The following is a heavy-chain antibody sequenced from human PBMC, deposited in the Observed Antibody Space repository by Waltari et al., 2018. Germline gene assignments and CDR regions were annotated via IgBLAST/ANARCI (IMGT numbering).Heavy chain of an antibody. Sequence: QVQLQPLGAGLLTPSETLSLTCAVYGGSFSGYYLSWIPQPPGKGREWIGEIHHSGSTNYNPSLKSRVTISVDTSKNQFSLKLSSVTAADTAVYYCARGRIMITFGGVIVLDYFDYWGQGTLVTVSS. CDR1: GGSFSGYY. CDR2: IHHSGST. J-gene: IGHJ4*02. V-gene: IGHV4-34*01. CDR3: ARGRIMITFGGVIVLDYFDY. D-gene: IGHD3-16*02.